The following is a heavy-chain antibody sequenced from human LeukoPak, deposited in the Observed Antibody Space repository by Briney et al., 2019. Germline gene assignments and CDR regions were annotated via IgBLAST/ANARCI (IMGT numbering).Heavy chain of an antibody. Sequence: PGGSLRLSCAASGFTFDDYAMHWVRQAPGKGLEWVSGISWNSGSIGYADSVKGRFTISRDNAKNSLYLQMNSLRAEDTAVYYCAREGSTSPYYYYGMDVWGQGTTVTVSS. D-gene: IGHD2-2*01. CDR3: AREGSTSPYYYYGMDV. J-gene: IGHJ6*02. CDR2: ISWNSGSI. V-gene: IGHV3-9*01. CDR1: GFTFDDYA.